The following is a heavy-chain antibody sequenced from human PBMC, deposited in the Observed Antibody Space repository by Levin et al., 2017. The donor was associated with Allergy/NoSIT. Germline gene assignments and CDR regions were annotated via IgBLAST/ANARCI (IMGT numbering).Heavy chain of an antibody. J-gene: IGHJ3*02. CDR3: ARRTAMVRGADDAFDI. CDR2: IYYSGST. V-gene: IGHV4-59*08. Sequence: SETLSLTCTVSGGSISSYYWSWIRQPPGKGLEWIGYIYYSGSTNYNPSLKSRVTISVDTSKNQFSLKLSSVTAADTAVYYCARRTAMVRGADDAFDIWGQGTMVTVSS. D-gene: IGHD3-10*01. CDR1: GGSISSYY.